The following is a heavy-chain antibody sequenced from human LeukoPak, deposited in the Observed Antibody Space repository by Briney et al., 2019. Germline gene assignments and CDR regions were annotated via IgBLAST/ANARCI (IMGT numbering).Heavy chain of an antibody. D-gene: IGHD3-3*01. CDR1: GFIFSSYN. J-gene: IGHJ4*02. CDR3: ARDQFGVVID. V-gene: IGHV3-21*01. CDR2: ISSSSSYI. Sequence: GGSLRFSCAASGFIFSSYNMNWVRQAPGKGLEWVSSISSSSSYIYYADSLKGRFTISRDNAKNSLYLQMNSLRAEDTAVYYCARDQFGVVIDWGQGTLVTVSS.